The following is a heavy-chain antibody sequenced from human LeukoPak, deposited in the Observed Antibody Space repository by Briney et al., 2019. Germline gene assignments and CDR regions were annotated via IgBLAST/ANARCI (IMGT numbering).Heavy chain of an antibody. CDR2: ISENGGPT. Sequence: QSGGSLRLSCAASGFTFSSYALSWVRQAPGKGLEWVSAISENGGPTFYADSVKGRFTITRDNSKNTLFVQMNSLRGEDTAVYYCAKDYGPKQLVFLDSWGQGTPVTVSS. D-gene: IGHD6-13*01. J-gene: IGHJ4*02. CDR1: GFTFSSYA. CDR3: AKDYGPKQLVFLDS. V-gene: IGHV3-23*01.